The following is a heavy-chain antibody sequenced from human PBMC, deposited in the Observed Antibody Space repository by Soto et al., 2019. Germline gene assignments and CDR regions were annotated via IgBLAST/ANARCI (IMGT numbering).Heavy chain of an antibody. V-gene: IGHV1-69*12. CDR3: AKGAVAGTPTSYYYYGMDV. D-gene: IGHD6-19*01. CDR1: GGTFRTYA. Sequence: QVQLLQSGAEVKKPGSSVRVSCEASGGTFRTYAISWVRQAPGQGLEWMGEIIPIFGTVNYAQKFQGRVTITADESTTTVDMDLRSLGSEDTAVYYCAKGAVAGTPTSYYYYGMDVWGQGTTVTVSS. J-gene: IGHJ6*02. CDR2: IIPIFGTV.